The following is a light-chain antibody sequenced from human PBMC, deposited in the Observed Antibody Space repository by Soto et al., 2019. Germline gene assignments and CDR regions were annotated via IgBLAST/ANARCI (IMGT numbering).Light chain of an antibody. CDR3: SSYTSSTTQV. V-gene: IGLV2-14*01. Sequence: QSALTQPASVSGSPGQSITISCTGTSSDVGGYNSVSWYQQHPGKAPKLMIYDVTNRPSGVSNRFSGSRSGNTASLTISGLQAEDEADYYCSSYTSSTTQVFGGGTKVTVL. J-gene: IGLJ2*01. CDR2: DVT. CDR1: SSDVGGYNS.